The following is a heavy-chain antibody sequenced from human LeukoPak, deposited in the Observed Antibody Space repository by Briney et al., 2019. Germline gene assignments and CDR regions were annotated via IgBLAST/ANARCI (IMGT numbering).Heavy chain of an antibody. V-gene: IGHV3-7*01. CDR3: ARDPISSSSYYYYMDV. J-gene: IGHJ6*03. D-gene: IGHD6-6*01. CDR1: GFTFSSYW. Sequence: PGGSLRLSCAASGFTFSSYWMSWVRQAPGKGLEWVANIKQDGSEKYYVDSVKGRFTISRDNAKNSLYLQMNSLRAEDTAVYYCARDPISSSSYYYYMDVWGKGTTVTVSS. CDR2: IKQDGSEK.